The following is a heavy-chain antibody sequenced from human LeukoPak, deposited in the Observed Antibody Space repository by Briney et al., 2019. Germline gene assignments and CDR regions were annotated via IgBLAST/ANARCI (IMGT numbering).Heavy chain of an antibody. CDR2: INPNSGGT. CDR3: ARDGDSSSINWFDP. Sequence: ASVKVSCKASGYTFTGYYMHWVRQAPGQGLERMGWINPNSGGTNYAQKFQGWVTMTRDTSISTAYMELSRLRSDDTAVYYCARDGDSSSINWFDPWGQGTLVTVSS. CDR1: GYTFTGYY. V-gene: IGHV1-2*04. J-gene: IGHJ5*02. D-gene: IGHD6-13*01.